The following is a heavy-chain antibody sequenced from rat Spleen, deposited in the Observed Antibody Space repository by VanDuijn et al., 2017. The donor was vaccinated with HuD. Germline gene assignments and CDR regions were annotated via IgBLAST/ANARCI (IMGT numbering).Heavy chain of an antibody. CDR3: TRESLPGYNSHWFVY. V-gene: IGHV2S30*01. CDR1: GFSLTDYS. D-gene: IGHD1-4*01. CDR2: MRYDGDT. J-gene: IGHJ3*01. Sequence: QVQLKESGPGLVQPSQTLSLTCTVSGFSLTDYSVQWVRQPPGKGLEWMGRMRYDGDTYYNSALKSRLSISRDTSKSQVFLKMNSLQTEDTATYFCTRESLPGYNSHWFVYWGQGTLVTVSS.